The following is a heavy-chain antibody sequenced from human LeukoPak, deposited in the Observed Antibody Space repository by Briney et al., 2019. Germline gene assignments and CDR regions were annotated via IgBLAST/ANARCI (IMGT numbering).Heavy chain of an antibody. CDR2: TSGGDSTI. CDR1: GFTFSSYE. CDR3: ARDTPPSYYHYMDV. J-gene: IGHJ6*03. Sequence: GGSLRLSCAASGFTFSSYEMNWVRQAPGKGLEWVSYTSGGDSTIYYADSVKGRFTISRDNAKNSLYLQMNSLRAEDTAVYYCARDTPPSYYHYMDVWGKGTTVTVSS. V-gene: IGHV3-48*03.